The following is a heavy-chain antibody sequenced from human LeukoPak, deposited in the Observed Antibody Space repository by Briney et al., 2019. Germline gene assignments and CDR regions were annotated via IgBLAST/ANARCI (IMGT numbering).Heavy chain of an antibody. Sequence: SETLSLTCTVSGGSISGYYWSWIRQPPGKGLEWIGYIYYSGSTNYNPSLKSRVTISVDTSKNQFSLKLSSVTVADTAVYYCARGGGGPYGMDVWGQGTTVTVSS. V-gene: IGHV4-59*01. CDR2: IYYSGST. CDR3: ARGGGGPYGMDV. J-gene: IGHJ6*02. D-gene: IGHD2-15*01. CDR1: GGSISGYY.